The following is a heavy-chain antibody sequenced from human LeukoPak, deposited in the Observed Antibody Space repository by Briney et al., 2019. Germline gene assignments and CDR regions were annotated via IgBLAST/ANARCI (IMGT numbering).Heavy chain of an antibody. CDR2: INHSGST. Sequence: SETLSLTCAVYGGSFSGYYWSWIRQPPGKGLEWIGEINHSGSTNYNPSLKSRVTISVDTSKNQFSLKLSSVTAADTAVYYCARADPPKGSFPDYWGQGTLVTVSS. J-gene: IGHJ4*02. CDR3: ARADPPKGSFPDY. D-gene: IGHD3-10*01. CDR1: GGSFSGYY. V-gene: IGHV4-34*01.